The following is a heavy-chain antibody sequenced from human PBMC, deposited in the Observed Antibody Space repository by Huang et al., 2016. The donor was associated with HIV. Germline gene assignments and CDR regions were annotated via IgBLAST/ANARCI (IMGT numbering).Heavy chain of an antibody. J-gene: IGHJ5*02. CDR2: RAADNGNT. V-gene: IGHV1-18*04. D-gene: IGHD1-1*01. CDR1: GYTFTSYG. CDR3: ARDIGSNWNGLNWFDP. Sequence: QVQLVQSGAEVKKPGGSVKVSCKASGYTFTSYGISLVRQAPGQRPEWMGWRAADNGNTNLAQNVQGRVTLTIDTSTITAYMELRSLRSDDTAVYYCARDIGSNWNGLNWFDPWGQGTLVTVSS.